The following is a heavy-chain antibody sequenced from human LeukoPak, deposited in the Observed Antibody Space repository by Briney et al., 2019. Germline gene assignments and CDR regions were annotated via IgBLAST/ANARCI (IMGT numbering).Heavy chain of an antibody. V-gene: IGHV3-73*01. CDR3: TLYGSGSYYSDY. CDR1: GFTFSGSA. J-gene: IGHJ4*02. D-gene: IGHD3-10*01. CDR2: IRSKANSYAT. Sequence: GGSLRLSCAASGFTFSGSAMHWVRQASGKGLEWVGRIRSKANSYATAYAASVKGRFTISRDDSKNTAYLQMNSLKTEDTAVYYCTLYGSGSYYSDYWGQGTLVTVSS.